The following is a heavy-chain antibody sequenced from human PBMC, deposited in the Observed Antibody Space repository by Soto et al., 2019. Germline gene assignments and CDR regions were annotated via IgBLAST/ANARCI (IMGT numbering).Heavy chain of an antibody. Sequence: ASVKVSCKASGFTFTNYGISWVRQAPGQGFEWMGWITGSTGDTNYAQKFQDRLAMTTDTSADTAYMELRSLRGDDTAVYYCARDKVGTAADFWGQGTLVTVSS. V-gene: IGHV1-18*01. D-gene: IGHD2-15*01. CDR2: ITGSTGDT. CDR3: ARDKVGTAADF. J-gene: IGHJ4*02. CDR1: GFTFTNYG.